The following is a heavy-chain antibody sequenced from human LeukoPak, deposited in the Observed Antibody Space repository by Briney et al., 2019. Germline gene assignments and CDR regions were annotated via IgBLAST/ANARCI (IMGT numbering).Heavy chain of an antibody. J-gene: IGHJ4*02. CDR3: ARVGGWEPKLHGVTFDY. V-gene: IGHV4-59*01. Sequence: ESLSFTCADSRGSNSSYYWSWILQPPRKGQVWYGYIYYTWSTYYKPSPNGRVTMSADTSKNQFSLKLSSVTTADTVVYFCARVGGWEPKLHGVTFDYLGQGTLVSVSS. D-gene: IGHD1-26*01. CDR1: RGSNSSYY. CDR2: IYYTWST.